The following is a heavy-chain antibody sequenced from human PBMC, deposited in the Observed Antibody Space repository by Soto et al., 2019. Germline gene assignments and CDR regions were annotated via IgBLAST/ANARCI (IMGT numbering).Heavy chain of an antibody. CDR3: AKYPPGGYSSSPFDY. CDR2: ISGSGSST. V-gene: IGHV3-23*01. Sequence: GGSLRLSCAASGFTFSSYAMSWVRQAPGKGLEWVSAISGSGSSTYYADSVKGRFTISRDNSKNTLYLQMNSLRAEDTAVYYCAKYPPGGYSSSPFDYWGQGTLVTVSS. D-gene: IGHD6-13*01. J-gene: IGHJ4*02. CDR1: GFTFSSYA.